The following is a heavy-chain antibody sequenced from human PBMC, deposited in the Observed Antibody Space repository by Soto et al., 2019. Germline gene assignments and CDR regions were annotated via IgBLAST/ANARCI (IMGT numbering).Heavy chain of an antibody. V-gene: IGHV3-23*01. Sequence: EVQLLESGGGLVQPGGSLRLSCAASGFTFSSYAMSWVRQAPGKGLVWVSAISGSGGSTYYADSVKGRITNSRDNSKNALYRQMNCLRAEDTAVYYCAKRTVGWYFDLWGRGTLVTVSS. J-gene: IGHJ2*01. CDR1: GFTFSSYA. CDR3: AKRTVGWYFDL. D-gene: IGHD4-17*01. CDR2: ISGSGGST.